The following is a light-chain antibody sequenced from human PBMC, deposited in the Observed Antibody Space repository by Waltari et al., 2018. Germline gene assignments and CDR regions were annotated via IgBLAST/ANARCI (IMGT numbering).Light chain of an antibody. CDR3: QQYNIWPPNHT. V-gene: IGKV3-15*01. Sequence: EILMTQSPATLSVSPGDVATLSCRASQSVGTNLAWYQQKPGQPPRVVVYGAYRRARGIPARFSGSGSGTEFTLTISSLQSEDFAVYYCQQYNIWPPNHTFGQGTKLEI. CDR2: GAY. CDR1: QSVGTN. J-gene: IGKJ2*01.